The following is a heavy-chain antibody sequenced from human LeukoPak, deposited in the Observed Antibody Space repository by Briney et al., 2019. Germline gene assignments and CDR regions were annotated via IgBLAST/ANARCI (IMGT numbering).Heavy chain of an antibody. Sequence: GESLKISCKGSGFTFSSYWIGWVRQMPGKGLEWMGIIYPGDSDTRYSPSFQGQVTISADNSITTAYLQWSSLAASVTAMYYCARSAAARRGLYFDYWGQGTLVTISS. CDR2: IYPGDSDT. D-gene: IGHD6-6*01. CDR1: GFTFSSYW. CDR3: ARSAAARRGLYFDY. J-gene: IGHJ4*02. V-gene: IGHV5-51*01.